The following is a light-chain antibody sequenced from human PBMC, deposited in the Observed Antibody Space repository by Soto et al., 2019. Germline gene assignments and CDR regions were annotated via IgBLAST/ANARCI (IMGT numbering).Light chain of an antibody. Sequence: QSVLTQPPSTSGTPGQRVTISCSGSSSNTGSNTVNWYQQLPGTAPKLLIYRNNQRPSGVPDRFSGSKSGTSASLAISGLQSEDEADYYCAAWDGSLKGYVFATGTKLTVL. CDR3: AAWDGSLKGYV. J-gene: IGLJ1*01. CDR2: RNN. CDR1: SSNTGSNT. V-gene: IGLV1-44*01.